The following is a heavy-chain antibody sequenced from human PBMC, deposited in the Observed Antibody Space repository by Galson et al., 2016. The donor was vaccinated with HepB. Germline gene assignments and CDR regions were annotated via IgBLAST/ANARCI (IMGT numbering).Heavy chain of an antibody. V-gene: IGHV3-73*01. CDR3: SLDFDN. J-gene: IGHJ4*02. Sequence: SLRLSCAASGFTFRGYAIHWVRQTSGKGLEWVGRIRGKANSYETTYSAAVKGRFTLSRDDSEKTAYLQMNSLKTEDTAVYYCSLDFDNWGQGTLVAVSS. CDR2: IRGKANSYET. CDR1: GFTFRGYA.